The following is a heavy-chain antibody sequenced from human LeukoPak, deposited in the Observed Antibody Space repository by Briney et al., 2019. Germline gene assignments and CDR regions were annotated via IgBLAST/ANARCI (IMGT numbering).Heavy chain of an antibody. V-gene: IGHV1-2*02. Sequence: GASVKVSCKASGYTXTGYYMHGVRQAPGQGLEWMGWINPNSGGTNYAQKFQGRVTMTRDTSISTAYMELSRLRSDDTAVYYCARWVSGSYHRAYDFDYWGQGTLVTVSS. CDR1: GYTXTGYY. J-gene: IGHJ4*02. D-gene: IGHD1-26*01. CDR3: ARWVSGSYHRAYDFDY. CDR2: INPNSGGT.